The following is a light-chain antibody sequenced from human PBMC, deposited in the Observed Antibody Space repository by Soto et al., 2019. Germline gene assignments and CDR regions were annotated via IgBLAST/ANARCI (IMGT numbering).Light chain of an antibody. V-gene: IGLV2-14*01. CDR2: EVT. Sequence: QSALTQPASVSGSPGQSITISCTGTSSDVGGYNYVSWYQQHPGKAPKLMIYEVTNRPSGISDRFSASKSGNTASLTISGLQAEDEADYYCNSYTTSSTLVFGGGTKLIVL. J-gene: IGLJ2*01. CDR1: SSDVGGYNY. CDR3: NSYTTSSTLV.